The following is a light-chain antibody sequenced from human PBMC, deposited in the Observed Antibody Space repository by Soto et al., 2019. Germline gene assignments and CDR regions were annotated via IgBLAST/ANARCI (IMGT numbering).Light chain of an antibody. CDR3: QQRSNWPPVIT. J-gene: IGKJ5*01. CDR2: DAS. V-gene: IGKV3-11*01. CDR1: QSFSSY. Sequence: EIVWTQSPATLSLSPGGRDTLSCRASQSFSSYLAWYQQKPGQAPRLLIYDASKRATGIPARFSGRGSGTDFTITISSLEPEDFAVYYCQQRSNWPPVITFGQGTRLEIK.